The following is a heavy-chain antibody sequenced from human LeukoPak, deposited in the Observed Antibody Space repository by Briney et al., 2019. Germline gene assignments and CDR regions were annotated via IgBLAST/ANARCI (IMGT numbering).Heavy chain of an antibody. CDR3: ARDLSAAGGDNWFDP. CDR1: GYTFTSYG. D-gene: IGHD6-13*01. V-gene: IGHV1-2*02. CDR2: ISAYSGGT. J-gene: IGHJ5*02. Sequence: ASVKVSCKASGYTFTSYGISWVRQAPGQGLEWMGWISAYSGGTNYAQKFQGRVTMTRDTSISTAYMELSRLRSDDTAVYYCARDLSAAGGDNWFDPWGQGTLVTVSS.